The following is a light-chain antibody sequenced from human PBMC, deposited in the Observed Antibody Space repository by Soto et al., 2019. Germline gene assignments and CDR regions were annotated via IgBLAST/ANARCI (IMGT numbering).Light chain of an antibody. CDR3: QQYNSSTSIT. V-gene: IGKV3-15*01. J-gene: IGKJ5*01. Sequence: EILLTQSPATLSVSPGERATLSCRSSQSVNRNLGWYQQKPGQAPRLLIFAASTRAPGIPARFSGSGSGTEFTLTISGLQSEDFAVYYCQQYNSSTSITFGQGTRLEVK. CDR2: AAS. CDR1: QSVNRN.